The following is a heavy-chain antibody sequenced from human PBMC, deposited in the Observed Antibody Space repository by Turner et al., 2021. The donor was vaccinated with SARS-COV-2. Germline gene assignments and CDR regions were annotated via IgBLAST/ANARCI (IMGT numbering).Heavy chain of an antibody. CDR3: ARAGREGFDP. J-gene: IGHJ5*02. CDR1: GGSFRGYY. Sequence: VQLQQWGAGLLKPSETLSLSCAVHGGSFRGYYWSWIRQPPGKGLDWLGEINHSGSTNYNPSLKSRISISINTAKDKFSLNLNSVTAADTAVYYCARAGREGFDPWGQGTLVTVSS. V-gene: IGHV4-34*01. D-gene: IGHD1-26*01. CDR2: INHSGST.